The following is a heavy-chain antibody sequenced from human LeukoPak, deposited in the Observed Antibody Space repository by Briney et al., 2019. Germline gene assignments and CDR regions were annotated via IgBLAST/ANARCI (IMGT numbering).Heavy chain of an antibody. D-gene: IGHD3-22*01. CDR1: GFTFSSYA. J-gene: IGHJ5*02. V-gene: IGHV3-23*01. CDR2: ISGSGGST. Sequence: GGSLRLSCAASGFTFSSYAMSWDRQAPGKGLEWVSAISGSGGSTYYADSVKGRFTISRDNSKNTLYLQMNSLRAEDTAVYYCAKDAYYYDSSGYLGAPWGQGTLVTVSS. CDR3: AKDAYYYDSSGYLGAP.